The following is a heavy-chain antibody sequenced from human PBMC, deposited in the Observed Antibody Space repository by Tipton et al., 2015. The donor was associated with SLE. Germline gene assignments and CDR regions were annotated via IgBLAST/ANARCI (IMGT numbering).Heavy chain of an antibody. D-gene: IGHD3-3*01. V-gene: IGHV3-66*02. Sequence: SLRLSCAASGFTVSNNYMNWVRQAPGKGLEWVSVIYGGGSTNYADSVKGRFTISRDNSKNTLYLQMNSLRAEDTAVYYCARDPYDFWSGSDYFDYWGQGTLVTVSS. CDR3: ARDPYDFWSGSDYFDY. CDR1: GFTVSNNY. J-gene: IGHJ4*02. CDR2: IYGGGST.